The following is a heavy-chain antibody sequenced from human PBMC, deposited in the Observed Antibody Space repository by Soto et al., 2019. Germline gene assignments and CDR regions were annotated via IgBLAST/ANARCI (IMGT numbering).Heavy chain of an antibody. CDR3: ARRGPNNSYGYDHRLDP. D-gene: IGHD5-18*01. Sequence: PSETLSLTCSVSGGSISSNSYFWDWIRRSPGKGLEWIGSVHFRGSTYYNPSLKSRVTISVDTSKNQFSLKLTSVTAADRAVYYCARRGPNNSYGYDHRLDPWGQGTLVTVSS. CDR2: VHFRGST. J-gene: IGHJ5*02. V-gene: IGHV4-39*01. CDR1: GGSISSNSYF.